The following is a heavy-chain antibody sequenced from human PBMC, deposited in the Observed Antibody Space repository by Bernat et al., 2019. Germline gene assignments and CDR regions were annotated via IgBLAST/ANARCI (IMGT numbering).Heavy chain of an antibody. J-gene: IGHJ3*02. CDR2: IYYSGST. D-gene: IGHD6-13*01. CDR1: GGSVSSGSYY. V-gene: IGHV4-61*01. Sequence: QVQLQESGPGLVKPSETLSLTCTVSGGSVSSGSYYWSWIRQPPGKGLEWIGYIYYSGSTNYNPSLKSRVTISVDTSKNQFSLKLSTVTAADTAVYYWARAHFRSPRAAAAHDAFDIWGQGTMVTVSS. CDR3: ARAHFRSPRAAAAHDAFDI.